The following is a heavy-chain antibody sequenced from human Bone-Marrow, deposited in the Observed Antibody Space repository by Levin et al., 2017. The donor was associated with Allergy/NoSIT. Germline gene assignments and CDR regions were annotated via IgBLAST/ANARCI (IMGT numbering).Heavy chain of an antibody. CDR1: GGSISSSNW. V-gene: IGHV4-4*02. J-gene: IGHJ4*02. CDR2: IYHSGST. CDR3: ARESNQNYDYIWGSYRQAFDY. D-gene: IGHD3-16*02. Sequence: PSQTLSLTCAVSGGSISSSNWWSWVRQPPGKGLEWIGEIYHSGSTNYNPSLKSRVTISVDKSKNQFSLKLSSVTAADTAVYYCARESNQNYDYIWGSYRQAFDYWGQGTLVTVSS.